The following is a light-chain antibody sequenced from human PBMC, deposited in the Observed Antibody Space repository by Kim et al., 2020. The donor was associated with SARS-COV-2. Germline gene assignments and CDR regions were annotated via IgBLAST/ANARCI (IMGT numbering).Light chain of an antibody. J-gene: IGLJ3*02. CDR1: SGINVGTYR. Sequence: LTCTLRSGINVGTYRIYWYQQKPGSPPQYLLRYKSDSDKQQGSGVPRRFSGSKDASANAGILLISGLQSEDEADYYCMIWHSSAWVFGGGTQLTVL. CDR3: MIWHSSAWV. CDR2: YKSDSDK. V-gene: IGLV5-45*01.